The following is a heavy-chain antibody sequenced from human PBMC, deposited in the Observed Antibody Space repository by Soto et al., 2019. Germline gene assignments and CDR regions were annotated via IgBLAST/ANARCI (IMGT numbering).Heavy chain of an antibody. CDR3: ARDSAFYYDSSGYSSSALFDD. Sequence: ASVKVSCKASGYTFTSYGISWVRQAPGQGFEWMGWISAYNGNTNYAQKLQGRVTMTTDTSTSTAYMELRSLRSDDTAVYYCARDSAFYYDSSGYSSSALFDDWGQGPLVTVSS. CDR2: ISAYNGNT. V-gene: IGHV1-18*01. D-gene: IGHD3-22*01. CDR1: GYTFTSYG. J-gene: IGHJ4*02.